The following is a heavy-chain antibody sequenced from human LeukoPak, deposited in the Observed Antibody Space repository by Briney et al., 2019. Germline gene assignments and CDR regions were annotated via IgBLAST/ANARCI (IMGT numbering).Heavy chain of an antibody. D-gene: IGHD4/OR15-4a*01. Sequence: GGSLRLSCAASGFTFSSYTINWVRQAPGKGLEWISSISGSSSHIYYADSVKGRFTISRDNAKDSLYLQMNSLRAEDTALYYCVRIPNSANFPNWFDPWGQGNLVTVSS. CDR3: VRIPNSANFPNWFDP. CDR2: ISGSSSHI. J-gene: IGHJ5*02. CDR1: GFTFSSYT. V-gene: IGHV3-21*01.